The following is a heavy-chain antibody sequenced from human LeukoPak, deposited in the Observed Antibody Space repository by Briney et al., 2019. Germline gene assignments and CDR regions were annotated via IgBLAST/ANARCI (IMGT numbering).Heavy chain of an antibody. J-gene: IGHJ5*02. Sequence: ASVKVSCKTSGGTFNNSAISWVRQAPGQGLEWLGGIMPLFGAAGYAQKFQGRVTITKDESTRTVYLELASLTSDDTAVYYCARDVHGDYGSGWFDPWGQGTLVSVSS. CDR2: IMPLFGAA. CDR1: GGTFNNSA. D-gene: IGHD4-17*01. V-gene: IGHV1-69*05. CDR3: ARDVHGDYGSGWFDP.